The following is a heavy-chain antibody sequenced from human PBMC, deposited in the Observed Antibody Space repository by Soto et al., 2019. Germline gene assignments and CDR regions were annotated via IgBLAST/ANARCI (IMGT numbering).Heavy chain of an antibody. CDR1: GFTFSSYA. Sequence: PGGSLRLSCAASGFTFSSYAMHWVRQAPGKGLEYVSAISSNGGSTYYADSVKGRFTISRDNPKNTLYLQMNSLRAVDTAVYYCARDHGFTIFGGYYYGMDVWGQGTTVTVSS. CDR3: ARDHGFTIFGGYYYGMDV. V-gene: IGHV3-64*02. CDR2: ISSNGGST. D-gene: IGHD3-3*01. J-gene: IGHJ6*02.